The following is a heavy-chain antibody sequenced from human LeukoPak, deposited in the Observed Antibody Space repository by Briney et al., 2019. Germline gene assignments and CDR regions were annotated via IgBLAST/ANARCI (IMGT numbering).Heavy chain of an antibody. Sequence: PSETLSLTCTVSGGSISSGSYYWSWIRQPAGKGLEWIGRIYTSGSTNYNPSLKSRVTISVDTSKNQFSLKLSSVTAADTAVYYCARIGAYGSGKPVYSEPMDVWGKGTTVTISS. CDR1: GGSISSGSYY. CDR2: IYTSGST. CDR3: ARIGAYGSGKPVYSEPMDV. J-gene: IGHJ6*03. D-gene: IGHD3-10*01. V-gene: IGHV4-61*02.